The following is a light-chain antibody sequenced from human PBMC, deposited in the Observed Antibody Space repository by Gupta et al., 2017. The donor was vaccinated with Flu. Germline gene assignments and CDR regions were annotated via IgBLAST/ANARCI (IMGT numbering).Light chain of an antibody. J-gene: IGLJ3*02. CDR3: QVWDSNSGRV. Sequence: SFVLTQRPSVSVAPGQPARITCGGSDIGGKSVHWYLRRSGQAPLLVVHDDDDRPSGIPERVSGSKSGNTATLTLSRVEAGDEADYYCQVWDSNSGRVFGGGTKLTVL. V-gene: IGLV3-21*02. CDR2: DDD. CDR1: DIGGKS.